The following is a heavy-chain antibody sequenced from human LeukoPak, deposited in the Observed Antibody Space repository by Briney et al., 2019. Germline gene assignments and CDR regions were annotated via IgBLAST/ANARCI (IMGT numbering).Heavy chain of an antibody. Sequence: PGGSLRLSCAASGFTFSSYSMNWVCQAPGKGLEWVSLISGSGASKYYADSVKGRFTVSRDNSKNTLYLQMNSLRAEDTAVYYCAKDPDCSSISCRAPFDYWGQGTLVTVSS. V-gene: IGHV3-23*01. J-gene: IGHJ4*02. CDR1: GFTFSSYS. CDR2: ISGSGASK. D-gene: IGHD2-2*01. CDR3: AKDPDCSSISCRAPFDY.